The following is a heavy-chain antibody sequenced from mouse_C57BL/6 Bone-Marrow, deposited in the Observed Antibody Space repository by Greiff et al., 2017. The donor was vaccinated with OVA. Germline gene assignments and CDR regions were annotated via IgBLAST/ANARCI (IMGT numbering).Heavy chain of an antibody. D-gene: IGHD1-1*01. CDR3: ARERYYGSSFPWFAY. V-gene: IGHV1-69*01. CDR2: IDPSDSYT. Sequence: QVQLQQPGAELVMPGASVKLSCKASGYTFTSYWMHWVKQRPGQGLEWIGEIDPSDSYTNYNQKFKGKSTLTVANYSSTAYMQLGSLTSEDSAIYYCARERYYGSSFPWFAYWGQGTLVTVSA. CDR1: GYTFTSYW. J-gene: IGHJ3*01.